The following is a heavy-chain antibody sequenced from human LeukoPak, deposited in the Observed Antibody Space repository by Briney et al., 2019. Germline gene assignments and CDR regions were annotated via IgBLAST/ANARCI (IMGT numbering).Heavy chain of an antibody. Sequence: PGGSLRLSCAASGFTFSSYAMSWVRQAPGKGLEWVSAISGSGGNTYYADSVKGRFTISRDNSKNTLYLQMNSLRAEDTAVYYCAKDDLPNYYGSGSYHGYWGQGTLVTVSP. CDR1: GFTFSSYA. V-gene: IGHV3-23*01. CDR2: ISGSGGNT. CDR3: AKDDLPNYYGSGSYHGY. J-gene: IGHJ4*02. D-gene: IGHD3-10*01.